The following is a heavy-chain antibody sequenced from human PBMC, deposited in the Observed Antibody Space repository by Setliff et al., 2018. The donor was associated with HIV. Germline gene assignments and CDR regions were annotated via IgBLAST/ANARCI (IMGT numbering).Heavy chain of an antibody. CDR2: IHVSGTT. CDR3: ARGRDEYGWPTVTLTYYYYYYIDV. Sequence: SETLSLTCTVSGDSISSGNYYWSWIRQPAGEGLEWIGHIHVSGTTNYNPSLKSRVTISIDTSKNHFSLQLISVSPEDSAIYYCARGRDEYGWPTVTLTYYYYYYIDVWDNGTTVTVSS. J-gene: IGHJ6*03. D-gene: IGHD4-17*01. V-gene: IGHV4-61*09. CDR1: GDSISSGNYY.